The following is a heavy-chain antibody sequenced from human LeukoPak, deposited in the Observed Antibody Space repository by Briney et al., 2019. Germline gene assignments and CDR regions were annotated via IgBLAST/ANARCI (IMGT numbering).Heavy chain of an antibody. J-gene: IGHJ5*02. CDR2: ISSDESIT. D-gene: IGHD2-15*01. Sequence: GGSLRLSCAASGFTFSNYWMHWVRQAPGKGLVWVSRISSDESITSYADSVKGRFTISRDNSKNTLYLQMNSLRAEDTAVYYCAKDLSVCSGGSCYLSDPWGQGTLVTVSS. CDR1: GFTFSNYW. CDR3: AKDLSVCSGGSCYLSDP. V-gene: IGHV3-74*01.